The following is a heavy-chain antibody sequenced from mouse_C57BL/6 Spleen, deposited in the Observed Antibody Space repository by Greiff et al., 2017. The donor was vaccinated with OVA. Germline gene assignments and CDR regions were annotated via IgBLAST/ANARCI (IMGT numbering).Heavy chain of an antibody. V-gene: IGHV1-76*01. J-gene: IGHJ1*03. CDR3: ARDGSNYDWYFDV. CDR2: IYPGSGNT. CDR1: GYTFTDYY. Sequence: QVQLQQSGAELVRPGASVKLSCKASGYTFTDYYINWVKQRPGQGLEWIARIYPGSGNTYYNEKFKGKATLTVAKSSSTAYMQLSSLTSEDSAVYFCARDGSNYDWYFDVWGTGTTVTVS. D-gene: IGHD1-1*01.